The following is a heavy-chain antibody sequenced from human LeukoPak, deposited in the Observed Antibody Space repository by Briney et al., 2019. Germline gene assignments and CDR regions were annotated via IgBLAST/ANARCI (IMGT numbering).Heavy chain of an antibody. D-gene: IGHD2-15*01. CDR2: IYSSGST. V-gene: IGHV4-61*02. CDR3: ARFMSGCSGGSCYSVGDY. CDR1: GGSISSGTYY. Sequence: SETLSLTCTVSGGSISSGTYYWTWIRQPAGKGLEWIGRIYSSGSTSYNPSLDSRVRISIDTSKNQFSLKLSSVTAADTAVYYCARFMSGCSGGSCYSVGDYWGQGTLVTVSS. J-gene: IGHJ4*02.